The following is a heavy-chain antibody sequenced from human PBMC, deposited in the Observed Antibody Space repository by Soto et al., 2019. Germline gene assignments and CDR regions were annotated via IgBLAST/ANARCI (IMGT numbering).Heavy chain of an antibody. Sequence: PGGSLRLSCAASGFTFSSYAMSWVRLAPGKGLEWVSGVRASGSDTKYADSVKGRFTISRDNSKNTLYLQMDSLRAADTAVYYCARHLNWFYYFDYWGQGTLVTVSS. CDR2: VRASGSDT. CDR3: ARHLNWFYYFDY. D-gene: IGHD2-8*02. J-gene: IGHJ4*02. V-gene: IGHV3-23*01. CDR1: GFTFSSYA.